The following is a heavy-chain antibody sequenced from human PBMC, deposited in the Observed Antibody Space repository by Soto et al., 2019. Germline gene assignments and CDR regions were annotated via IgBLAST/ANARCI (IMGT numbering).Heavy chain of an antibody. V-gene: IGHV3-33*06. Sequence: QPGGSLRLSCAASGFTFSSYGMHWVRQAPGKGLEWVAVIWYDGSNKYYADSVKGRFTISRDNSKNTLYLQMNSLRAEDTAVYYCAKPMDNYSSGWYYFDYWGQGTLVTVSS. D-gene: IGHD6-19*01. CDR3: AKPMDNYSSGWYYFDY. CDR1: GFTFSSYG. CDR2: IWYDGSNK. J-gene: IGHJ4*02.